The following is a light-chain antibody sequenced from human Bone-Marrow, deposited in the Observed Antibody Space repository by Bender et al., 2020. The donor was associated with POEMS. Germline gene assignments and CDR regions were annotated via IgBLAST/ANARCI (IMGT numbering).Light chain of an antibody. Sequence: SYVLTQPPSVSVAPGQTARITCGGNKIGSKSVHWYQQKPGQAPVLVVYDDSDGPSGIPERFSGSNSGNTATLTISRVEAGDEADYYCQVWDSSSDHVVFGGGAKLAVL. CDR2: DDS. J-gene: IGLJ2*01. CDR1: KIGSKS. CDR3: QVWDSSSDHVV. V-gene: IGLV3-21*02.